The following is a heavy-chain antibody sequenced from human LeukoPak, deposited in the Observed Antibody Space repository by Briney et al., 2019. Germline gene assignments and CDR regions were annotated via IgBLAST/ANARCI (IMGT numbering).Heavy chain of an antibody. D-gene: IGHD3-10*01. J-gene: IGHJ4*02. CDR2: IYYSGST. V-gene: IGHV4-59*01. CDR1: GGSISSYY. CDR3: AREHYYGSGIDY. Sequence: PSETLSLTCTVSGGSISSYYWSWIRQPPVKGLEWIGYIYYSGSTNYNPSLKSRVTISVDTSKNQFSLKLSSVTAADTAVYYCAREHYYGSGIDYWGQGTLVTVSS.